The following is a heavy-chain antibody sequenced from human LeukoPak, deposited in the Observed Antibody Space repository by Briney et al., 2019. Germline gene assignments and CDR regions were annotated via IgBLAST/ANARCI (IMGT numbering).Heavy chain of an antibody. CDR3: AGLLPRIAVAGLDWFDP. Sequence: SETLSLTCTVSGGSISSYYWSWIRQPPGKGLEWIGYIYYSGSTNYNPSPKNRVTISVDTSKNQLSLKLRSVTAADTAVYYCAGLLPRIAVAGLDWFDPWGQGTLVTVSS. CDR2: IYYSGST. J-gene: IGHJ5*02. V-gene: IGHV4-59*08. D-gene: IGHD6-19*01. CDR1: GGSISSYY.